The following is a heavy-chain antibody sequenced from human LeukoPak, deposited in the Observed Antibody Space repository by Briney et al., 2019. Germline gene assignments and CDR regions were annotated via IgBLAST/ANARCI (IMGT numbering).Heavy chain of an antibody. V-gene: IGHV4-31*03. D-gene: IGHD5/OR15-5a*01. CDR1: DDSISRRGYY. CDR2: IYYNGRSGNT. J-gene: IGHJ4*02. Sequence: PSETLSLTCSVSDDSISRRGYYWSSIRQRPGTGLEWMGYIYYNGRSGNTYYNLALKSRVTMSIDTGEKHFSLRLTSVTAADTAVYYCANSLPTVSTRNYFDYWGQGTLVIVSS. CDR3: ANSLPTVSTRNYFDY.